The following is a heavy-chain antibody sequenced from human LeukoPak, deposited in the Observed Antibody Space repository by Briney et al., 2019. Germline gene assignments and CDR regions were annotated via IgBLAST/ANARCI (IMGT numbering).Heavy chain of an antibody. CDR3: ARGPGYNWNYGFDY. J-gene: IGHJ4*02. CDR2: IYHSGNT. Sequence: SETLSLICTVSGYSISSGYYWGWIRQPPGKGLEWIGGIYHSGNTYYNPSLKSRVTIYVDTSKNQFSLRLSSVTAADTAVYYCARGPGYNWNYGFDYWGQGTLVTVSS. CDR1: GYSISSGYY. V-gene: IGHV4-38-2*02. D-gene: IGHD1-7*01.